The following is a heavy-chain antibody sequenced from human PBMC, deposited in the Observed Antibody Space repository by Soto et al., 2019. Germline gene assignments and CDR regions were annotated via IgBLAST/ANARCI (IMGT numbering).Heavy chain of an antibody. D-gene: IGHD4-4*01. CDR1: GFTFSTSS. Sequence: GSLRLSCAASGFTFSTSSMNWVRQAPGKGLEWVSSISGSGNYTHYADFLRGRFTISRDNAKTSLYLQMNSLRAEDTAVYYCAREGINNYNEYYFDSWGQGTVVTVSS. V-gene: IGHV3-21*01. CDR3: AREGINNYNEYYFDS. CDR2: ISGSGNYT. J-gene: IGHJ4*02.